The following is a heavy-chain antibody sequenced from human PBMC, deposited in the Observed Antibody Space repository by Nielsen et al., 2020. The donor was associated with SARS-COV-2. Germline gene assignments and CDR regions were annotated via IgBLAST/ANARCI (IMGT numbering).Heavy chain of an antibody. V-gene: IGHV1-2*06. D-gene: IGHD3-10*01. CDR2: INPNSGGT. J-gene: IGHJ6*02. CDR1: GYTFTSYD. CDR3: ARDGARITMVRGAITPYYGMDV. Sequence: ASVKVSCKASGYTFTSYDINWVRQAPGQGLEWMGRINPNSGGTNYAQKFQGRVTMTRDTSISTAYMELSRLRSDDTAVYYCARDGARITMVRGAITPYYGMDVWGQGTTVTVSS.